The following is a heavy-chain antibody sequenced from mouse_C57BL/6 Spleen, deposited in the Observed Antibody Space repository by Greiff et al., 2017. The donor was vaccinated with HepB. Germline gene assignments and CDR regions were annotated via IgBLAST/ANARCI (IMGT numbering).Heavy chain of an antibody. V-gene: IGHV5-4*01. CDR3: AREGNWTFDY. Sequence: EVKLVESGGGLVKPGGSLKLSCAASGFTFSSYAMSWVRQTPEKRLEWVATISDGGSYTYYPDNVKGRFTISRDNAKNNLYLQMSHLKSEDTAMYYCAREGNWTFDYWGQGTTLTVSS. D-gene: IGHD2-1*01. J-gene: IGHJ2*01. CDR1: GFTFSSYA. CDR2: ISDGGSYT.